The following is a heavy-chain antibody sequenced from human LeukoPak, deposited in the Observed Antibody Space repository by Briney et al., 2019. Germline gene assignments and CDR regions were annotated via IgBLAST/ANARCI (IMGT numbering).Heavy chain of an antibody. CDR1: GFTFSSYW. Sequence: GGSLRLSRAASGFTFSSYWMSWVRQAPGKGLEWVANIKQDGSEKYYVDSVKGRFTISRDNAKNSLYLQMNSLRAEDTAVYYCAKDPSPYDSSGYYSYWGQGTLVTVSS. CDR2: IKQDGSEK. V-gene: IGHV3-7*01. CDR3: AKDPSPYDSSGYYSY. J-gene: IGHJ4*02. D-gene: IGHD3-22*01.